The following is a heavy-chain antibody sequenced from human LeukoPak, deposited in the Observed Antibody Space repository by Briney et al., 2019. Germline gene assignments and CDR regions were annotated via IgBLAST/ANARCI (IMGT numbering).Heavy chain of an antibody. CDR2: MYNSGSTRST. J-gene: IGHJ6*02. V-gene: IGHV4-59*01. D-gene: IGHD3-3*01. CDR3: ARNPRSGYYPHYHYYGMDV. Sequence: PSETLSLTCTVSGGSISSYYWSWIRQPPGKGLGWIGYMYNSGSTRSTSFNPSLKSRVTISVDTSKNQFSLKLSSVTAADTAVYYCARNPRSGYYPHYHYYGMDVWGQGTTVTVSS. CDR1: GGSISSYY.